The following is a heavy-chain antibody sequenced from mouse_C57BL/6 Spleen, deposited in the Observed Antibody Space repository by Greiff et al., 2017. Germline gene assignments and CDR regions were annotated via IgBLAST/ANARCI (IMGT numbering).Heavy chain of an antibody. Sequence: EVKLQESGPVLVKPGASVKMSCKASGYTFTDYYMNWVKQSHGKSLEWIGVINPYNGGTSYNQKFKGKATLTVDKSSSTAYMELNSLTSEDSAVYYCARCVYDYDWGFDYWGQGTTLTVSS. CDR3: ARCVYDYDWGFDY. CDR2: INPYNGGT. D-gene: IGHD2-4*01. CDR1: GYTFTDYY. J-gene: IGHJ2*01. V-gene: IGHV1-19*01.